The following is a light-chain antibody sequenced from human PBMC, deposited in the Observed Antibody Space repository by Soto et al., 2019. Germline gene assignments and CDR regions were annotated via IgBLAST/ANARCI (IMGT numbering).Light chain of an antibody. V-gene: IGKV3-15*01. J-gene: IGKJ1*01. Sequence: EIVMTQSPATLSVSPGERATLSCRASQSVSSNLAWYQQKPGQAPRPLIYGASTRATGIPARFSGSGSETEFTLTISSLKSEDFAVYYCQQYNNWPTWTFGKGTKVDIK. CDR1: QSVSSN. CDR2: GAS. CDR3: QQYNNWPTWT.